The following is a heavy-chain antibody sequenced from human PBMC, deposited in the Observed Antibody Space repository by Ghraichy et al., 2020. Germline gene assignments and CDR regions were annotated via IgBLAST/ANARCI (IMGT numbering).Heavy chain of an antibody. D-gene: IGHD3-22*01. J-gene: IGHJ5*02. CDR3: ARDKRYYYDRSAYSDAEWFDP. V-gene: IGHV3-11*01. CDR2: ISTTGSTM. Sequence: GGSLRLSCAASGFTFSDYYMSWIRQAPGKGLEWVSHISTTGSTMYYADSVKGRFAISRDNAKKSLHLQMHSLRVEDTAVYYCARDKRYYYDRSAYSDAEWFDPWGQGTLVTVSS. CDR1: GFTFSDYY.